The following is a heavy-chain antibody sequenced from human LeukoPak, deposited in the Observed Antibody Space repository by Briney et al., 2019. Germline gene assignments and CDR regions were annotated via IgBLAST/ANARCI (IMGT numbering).Heavy chain of an antibody. D-gene: IGHD1-26*01. CDR3: ARTDRSGDPLDY. CDR2: IYPGDSDT. J-gene: IGHJ4*02. V-gene: IGHV5-51*01. Sequence: GESLKISCKASGYRFTNYWIGWVRQMPGKGLEWMGIIYPGDSDTRYSPSFQGQVTISVDKSISTAYMQWSSLKASDTATYYCARTDRSGDPLDYWGQGTLVTVSS. CDR1: GYRFTNYW.